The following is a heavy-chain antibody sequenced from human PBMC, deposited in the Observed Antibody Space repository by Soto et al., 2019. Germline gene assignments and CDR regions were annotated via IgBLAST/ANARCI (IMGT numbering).Heavy chain of an antibody. CDR3: AKSLRGWYFFDY. D-gene: IGHD6-19*01. CDR1: GFTFSSYA. J-gene: IGHJ4*02. Sequence: GGSLRLSCAASGFTFSSYAMSWVRQAPGKGLEWVSAISGSGGSTYYADSVKGRFTISRDNSKNTLYLQMSSLRAEDTAVYYCAKSLRGWYFFDYWGQGTLVTVSS. V-gene: IGHV3-23*01. CDR2: ISGSGGST.